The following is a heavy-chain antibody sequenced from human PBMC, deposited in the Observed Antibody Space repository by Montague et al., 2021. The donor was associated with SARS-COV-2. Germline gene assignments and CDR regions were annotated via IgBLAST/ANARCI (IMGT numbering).Heavy chain of an antibody. D-gene: IGHD3-9*01. CDR3: ARTLHDILTGYYSFDY. J-gene: IGHJ4*02. CDR1: GFSLSTSGMC. Sequence: PALVKPTQTLTLTCTFSGFSLSTSGMCVIWIRQPPGKALEWLALIDWDDDKYYSTSLKTRLTISKDTSKNQVVLTMTNMDPVDTATYYCARTLHDILTGYYSFDYWGQGTLVTVSS. CDR2: IDWDDDK. V-gene: IGHV2-70*01.